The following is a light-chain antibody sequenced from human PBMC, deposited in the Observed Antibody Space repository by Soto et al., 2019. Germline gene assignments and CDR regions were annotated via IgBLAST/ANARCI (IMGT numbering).Light chain of an antibody. CDR3: QQYGSSGT. J-gene: IGKJ1*01. CDR2: GAS. V-gene: IGKV3-20*01. Sequence: EIALTQSPATLSLSPGERATLSCLASQSVSSSYLAWYQQKPGLAPRLLIYGASTRATGIPDRFSGSGSGTDFTLTISRLEPEDFAVYYCQQYGSSGTFGQGTKVDI. CDR1: QSVSSSY.